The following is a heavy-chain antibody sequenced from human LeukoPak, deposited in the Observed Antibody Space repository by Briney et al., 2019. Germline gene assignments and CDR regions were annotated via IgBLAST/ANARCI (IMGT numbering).Heavy chain of an antibody. Sequence: SETLSLTCAVYGGSFSGFYWSWIRQSPGKGLEWIGEINHSGTTNYNPSLKSRVTISVDTSKNQFSLSLSSVTAADTAVCYCARPLTYCSGGSCYGNWFDPWGQGTLVTVSS. CDR1: GGSFSGFY. CDR2: INHSGTT. V-gene: IGHV4-34*01. CDR3: ARPLTYCSGGSCYGNWFDP. D-gene: IGHD2-15*01. J-gene: IGHJ5*02.